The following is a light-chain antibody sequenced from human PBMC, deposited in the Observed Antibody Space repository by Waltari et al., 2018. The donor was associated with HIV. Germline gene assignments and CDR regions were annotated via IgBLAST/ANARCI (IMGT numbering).Light chain of an antibody. J-gene: IGLJ1*01. V-gene: IGLV1-44*01. CDR2: NNN. Sequence: QSVLTQPPSASGTPGQRVTLSCSGSRSNIGSNTVNWYQQVPGTAPKLLIYNNNQRPSGVPDRFSGSKSGTSASLAISGLQSEDEADYYCAAWDDSLSGYVFGTGTKVTVL. CDR1: RSNIGSNT. CDR3: AAWDDSLSGYV.